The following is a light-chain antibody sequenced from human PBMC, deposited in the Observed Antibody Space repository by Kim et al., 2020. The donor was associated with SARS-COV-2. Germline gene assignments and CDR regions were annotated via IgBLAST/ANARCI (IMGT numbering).Light chain of an antibody. CDR3: QQYDNY. J-gene: IGKJ2*01. CDR1: QSNSMW. CDR2: KAS. Sequence: STLSASVGDRVIITCRASQSNSMWLAWYQQKPGKAPKFLISKASSLESEVPSRFSGSGSGTEFTLTISSVQPVDFATYYCQQYDNYFGQGTKLEI. V-gene: IGKV1-5*03.